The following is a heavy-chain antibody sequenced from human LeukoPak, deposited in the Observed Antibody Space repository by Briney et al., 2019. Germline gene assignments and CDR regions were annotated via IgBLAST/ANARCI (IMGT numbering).Heavy chain of an antibody. V-gene: IGHV4-30-2*01. CDR2: IYHSGST. D-gene: IGHD6-13*01. Sequence: SETLSLTCTVSGGSISSGGYYWSWIRQPPGKGLEWIGYIYHSGSTYYNPPLKSRVTISVDRSKNQFSLKLSSVTAADTAVYYCARGISGSRAFDIWGQGTMVTVSS. CDR1: GGSISSGGYY. CDR3: ARGISGSRAFDI. J-gene: IGHJ3*02.